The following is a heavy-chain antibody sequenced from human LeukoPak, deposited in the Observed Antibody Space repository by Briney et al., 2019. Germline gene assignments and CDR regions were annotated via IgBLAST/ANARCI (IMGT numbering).Heavy chain of an antibody. Sequence: PGGSLTLSCAASGFTFSRYALHWVRQAPGKGLDWVALVAYGGNSKSYANSVKGRFTISRDISTVYLQMNSVTTDDTAIYYCARGSVGTPPPLEYWGQGTRVSVSS. CDR1: GFTFSRYA. D-gene: IGHD2-15*01. J-gene: IGHJ4*02. CDR3: ARGSVGTPPPLEY. V-gene: IGHV3-30-3*01. CDR2: VAYGGNSK.